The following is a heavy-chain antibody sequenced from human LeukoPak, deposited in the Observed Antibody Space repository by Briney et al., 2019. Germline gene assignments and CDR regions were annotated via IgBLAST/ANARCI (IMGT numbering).Heavy chain of an antibody. J-gene: IGHJ3*02. Sequence: GGSLRLSCAASGFTFSSYAMHWVRQAPGKGLEWVAVISYDGSNKYYADSVKGRFTISRDNSKNTLYLQMNSLRAEDTAVYYCARGLLSGGWYAFDIWGQGTMVTVSS. CDR1: GFTFSSYA. CDR3: ARGLLSGGWYAFDI. CDR2: ISYDGSNK. D-gene: IGHD6-19*01. V-gene: IGHV3-30-3*01.